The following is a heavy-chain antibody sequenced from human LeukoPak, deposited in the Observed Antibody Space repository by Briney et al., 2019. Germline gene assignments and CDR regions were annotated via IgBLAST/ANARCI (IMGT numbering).Heavy chain of an antibody. Sequence: PGGSLTLSCAPSGFAVNNNYMRWVRQAPGKGLEWVSIIYGGGSTYYADSVNGRFTISRHNSRNTLFLQMNSLRTEDTAVYYCARAYDSSGYWPEYFHHWGQGTLVTVSS. J-gene: IGHJ1*01. CDR1: GFAVNNNY. CDR3: ARAYDSSGYWPEYFHH. CDR2: IYGGGST. D-gene: IGHD3-22*01. V-gene: IGHV3-53*04.